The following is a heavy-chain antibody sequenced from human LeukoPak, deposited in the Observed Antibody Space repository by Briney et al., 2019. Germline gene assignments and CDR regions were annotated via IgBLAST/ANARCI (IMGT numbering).Heavy chain of an antibody. J-gene: IGHJ3*02. CDR1: GFSLSNYD. D-gene: IGHD3-10*01. CDR3: ARASYGSGSYPNFDI. CDR2: IGSGGGT. V-gene: IGHV3-13*01. Sequence: GGSLRLSCAASGFSLSNYDFHWVRQPPGKGLEWVSAIGSGGGTYYPGSVKGRFTISRDNAKNSLYLQMNSLRAEDTAVYYCARASYGSGSYPNFDIWGQGTMVTVSS.